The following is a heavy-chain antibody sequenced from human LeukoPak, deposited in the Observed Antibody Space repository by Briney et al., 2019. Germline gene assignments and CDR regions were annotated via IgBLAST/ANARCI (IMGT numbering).Heavy chain of an antibody. J-gene: IGHJ4*02. CDR3: AGRGIVTGYFDF. CDR2: IFHSGST. D-gene: IGHD3-9*01. Sequence: PSEPLSLTCTVSGDSITNSNFYWGWLRQSPGTGLEWIGSIFHSGSTNYNPSLKSRVTISVDTSKNQFYLRVRSVTAAETALYYCAGRGIVTGYFDFWGRGTLVTVSS. CDR1: GDSITNSNFY. V-gene: IGHV4-39*01.